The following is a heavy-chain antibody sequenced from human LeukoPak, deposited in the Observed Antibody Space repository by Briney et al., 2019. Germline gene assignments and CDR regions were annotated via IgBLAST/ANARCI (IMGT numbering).Heavy chain of an antibody. J-gene: IGHJ4*02. D-gene: IGHD6-19*01. CDR3: ARDSAVAGGY. CDR2: IYYSGST. V-gene: IGHV4-39*07. CDR1: GGSISSSSYY. Sequence: SETLSLTCTVSGGSISSSSYYWGWIRQPPGKGLEWIGSIYYSGSTYYNPSLKSRVTISVDTSKNQLSLKLSSVTAADTAVYYCARDSAVAGGYWGQGTLVTVSS.